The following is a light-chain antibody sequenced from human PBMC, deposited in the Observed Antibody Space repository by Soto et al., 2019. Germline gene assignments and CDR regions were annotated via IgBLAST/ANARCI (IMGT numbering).Light chain of an antibody. CDR1: YSNVETNY. J-gene: IGLJ2*01. V-gene: IGLV1-47*02. Sequence: QSVLTQPPSASGTPGQRVTISRSGSYSNVETNYVYWYQQVPGTAPKLLIYTNDQRPSGVPDRFSASKSGTSASLAISGLRSEDEADYFCSATDDSLGGPVFGGGTQLTVL. CDR3: SATDDSLGGPV. CDR2: TND.